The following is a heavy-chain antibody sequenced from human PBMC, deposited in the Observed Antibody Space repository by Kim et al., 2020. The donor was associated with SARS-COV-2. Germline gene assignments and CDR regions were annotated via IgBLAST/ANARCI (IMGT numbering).Heavy chain of an antibody. J-gene: IGHJ6*02. Sequence: GGSLRLSCAASGFTFSSYGMHWVRQAPGKGLEWVAVISYDGSNKYYADSVKGRFTISRDNSKNTLYLQMNSLRAEDTAVYYCAKDQGRSGYRLYYYYYYGMDVWGQGTTVTVSS. CDR1: GFTFSSYG. CDR3: AKDQGRSGYRLYYYYYYGMDV. CDR2: ISYDGSNK. V-gene: IGHV3-30*18. D-gene: IGHD3-3*01.